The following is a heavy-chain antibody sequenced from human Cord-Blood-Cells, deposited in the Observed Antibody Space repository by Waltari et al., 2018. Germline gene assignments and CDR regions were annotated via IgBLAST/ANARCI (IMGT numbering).Heavy chain of an antibody. J-gene: IGHJ3*02. CDR1: GFTVSSNY. V-gene: IGHV3-53*02. D-gene: IGHD3-16*01. CDR2: IYGGGST. CDR3: ARDPSGVGDAFDI. Sequence: EVQLVETGGGLIQPGGSLRLSCAASGFTVSSNYMSWVRQAPGKGLEWVSVIYGGGSTYYADSVKGRFTISRDNSKNTLYLQMNSLRAEDTAVYYCARDPSGVGDAFDIWGQGTMVTVSS.